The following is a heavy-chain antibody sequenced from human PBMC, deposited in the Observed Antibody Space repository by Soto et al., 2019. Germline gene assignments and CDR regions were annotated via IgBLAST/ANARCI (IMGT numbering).Heavy chain of an antibody. J-gene: IGHJ4*02. D-gene: IGHD5-18*01. CDR3: AKGMFRGIQLWSPLFDY. V-gene: IGHV5-10-1*01. CDR2: IDPSDSQT. CDR1: GYSFAGYW. Sequence: GESLKISCKGSGYSFAGYWITWVRQMPGKGLEWMGRIDPSDSQTYYSPSFRGHVTISAAKSITTVFLQWSSLRASDTAVYYCAKGMFRGIQLWSPLFDYWGQGTLVTVSS.